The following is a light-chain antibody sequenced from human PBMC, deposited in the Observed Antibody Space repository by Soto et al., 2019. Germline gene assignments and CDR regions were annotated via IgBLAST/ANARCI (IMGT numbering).Light chain of an antibody. J-gene: IGKJ4*01. CDR2: LGS. Sequence: IVMTQSPLSLPVTPGEPASISCRSSQSLLHSSGYNHLDWYLQKPGQSPQLLINLGSNRTSRVCDRFSGCGSGTDFTLKISRVEAGDVGLYYCMQALQPPVTFGGGTKVEIK. CDR3: MQALQPPVT. CDR1: QSLLHSSGYNH. V-gene: IGKV2-28*01.